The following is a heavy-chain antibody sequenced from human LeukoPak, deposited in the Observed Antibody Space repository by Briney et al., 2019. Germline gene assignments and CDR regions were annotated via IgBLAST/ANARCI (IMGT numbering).Heavy chain of an antibody. CDR1: GFTFSTYG. CDR3: AKRGSGWYEDYYYYMDV. Sequence: PGGTLRLSCAASGFTFSTYGMSWVRQAPGKGLEWVSAIGGSGGGTYYADSVKGRFTISRDNSKNTLYLQMNGLRAEDTAVYYCAKRGSGWYEDYYYYMDVWGKGTTVTISS. CDR2: IGGSGGGT. D-gene: IGHD6-19*01. V-gene: IGHV3-23*01. J-gene: IGHJ6*03.